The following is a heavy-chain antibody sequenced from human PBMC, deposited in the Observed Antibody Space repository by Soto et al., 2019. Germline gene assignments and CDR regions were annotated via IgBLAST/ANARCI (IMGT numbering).Heavy chain of an antibody. CDR3: ANFCPHTAMAPGCRDAFDI. CDR2: ISGSGGST. CDR1: GFTFSSYA. V-gene: IGHV3-23*01. J-gene: IGHJ3*02. Sequence: QSGGSLRLSCTASGFTFSSYAMSWVRQAPGKGLEWVSAISGSGGSTYYADSVKGRFTISRDNSKNTLYLQMNSLRAEDTAVYYCANFCPHTAMAPGCRDAFDIWGQGTMVTVSS. D-gene: IGHD5-18*01.